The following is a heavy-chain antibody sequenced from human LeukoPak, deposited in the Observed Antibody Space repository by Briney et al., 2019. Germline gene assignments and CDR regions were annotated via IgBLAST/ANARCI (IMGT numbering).Heavy chain of an antibody. CDR1: GGSISSYY. Sequence: SETLSLTCTVSGGSISSYYWSWIRQPPGKGREWIGYIYYSGSTNYNPSLKSRVTISVDTSKNQFSLKLRYVTAADTAVYYCARQFDSSSWYNWFDPWGQGTLVTVSS. J-gene: IGHJ5*02. D-gene: IGHD6-13*01. V-gene: IGHV4-59*08. CDR2: IYYSGST. CDR3: ARQFDSSSWYNWFDP.